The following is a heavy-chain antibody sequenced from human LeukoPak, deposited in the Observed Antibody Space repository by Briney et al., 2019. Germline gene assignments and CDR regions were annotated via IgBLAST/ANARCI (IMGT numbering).Heavy chain of an antibody. J-gene: IGHJ4*02. D-gene: IGHD6-19*01. CDR1: GYSFTSYA. CDR3: ARVAEYSSGWYDPFDY. V-gene: IGHV7-4-1*02. Sequence: ASVKVSCQASGYSFTSYAMNWVRQATGQGLEWMGWINTNTGNPTYAQGFTGRCVFSLDTSVSTAYLQISSLKAEDTAVYSCARVAEYSSGWYDPFDYWGQGTLVTVSS. CDR2: INTNTGNP.